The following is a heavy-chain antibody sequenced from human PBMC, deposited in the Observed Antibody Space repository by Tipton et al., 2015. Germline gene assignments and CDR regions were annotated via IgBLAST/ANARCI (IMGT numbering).Heavy chain of an antibody. CDR1: SGSFSGYY. D-gene: IGHD6-6*01. J-gene: IGHJ6*02. CDR3: ARGRVAARLGPSEYYYATDV. V-gene: IGHV4-34*01. Sequence: TLSLTCAVYSGSFSGYYWTWIRQPPGKGLEWIGEIDDSGKTNYNPSLKSRVTMSLDTSNNQLSLKVMSVTAADTAVYYCARGRVAARLGPSEYYYATDVWGQGTTGTVSS. CDR2: IDDSGKT.